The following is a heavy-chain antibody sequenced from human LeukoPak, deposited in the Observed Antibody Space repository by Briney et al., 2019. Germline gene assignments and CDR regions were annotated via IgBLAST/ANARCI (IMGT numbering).Heavy chain of an antibody. CDR2: ISSSSSYI. CDR3: ARDSGYYGSGSYHN. Sequence: GGSLRLSCAASGFTFSSYSMDWVRQAPGKGLEWVSSISSSSSYIYYADSVKGRFAISRDNAKNSLYLQMNSLRAEDTAVYYCARDSGYYGSGSYHNWGQGTLVTVSS. CDR1: GFTFSSYS. V-gene: IGHV3-21*01. J-gene: IGHJ4*02. D-gene: IGHD3-10*01.